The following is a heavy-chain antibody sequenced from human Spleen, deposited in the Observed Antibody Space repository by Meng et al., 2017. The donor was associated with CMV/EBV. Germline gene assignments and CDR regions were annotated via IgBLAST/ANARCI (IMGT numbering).Heavy chain of an antibody. CDR3: AGRTNNYHYCFEY. V-gene: IGHV5-51*01. CDR1: GYSFSNYW. CDR2: IHPADSDT. J-gene: IGHJ4*02. Sequence: KGSGYSFSNYWIGWGRQMPGKYLEWMGIIHPADSDTRYSPSFQGQVTISADKSISTAFLQLSSLRASDTAIYYCAGRTNNYHYCFEYWGQGTLVTVSS. D-gene: IGHD1-1*01.